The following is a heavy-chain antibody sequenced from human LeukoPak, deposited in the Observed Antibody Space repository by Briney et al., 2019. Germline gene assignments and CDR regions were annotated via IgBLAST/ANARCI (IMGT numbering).Heavy chain of an antibody. D-gene: IGHD5-12*01. V-gene: IGHV2-70D*14. CDR3: ARTPARYSGYDLSEAFDI. Sequence: SGPTLVNLTQTLTLTCNFSGFSVSTRGLRVSWIRQPPRKPLVWLARIDLDDDKFYSTSLKTRLTISKDNSKNQVVLTMTNMDPVDTATYYCARTPARYSGYDLSEAFDIWGQGTMVTVSS. CDR1: GFSVSTRGLR. CDR2: IDLDDDK. J-gene: IGHJ3*02.